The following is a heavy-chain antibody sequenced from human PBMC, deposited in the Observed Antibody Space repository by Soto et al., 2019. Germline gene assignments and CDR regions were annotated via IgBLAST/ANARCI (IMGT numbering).Heavy chain of an antibody. D-gene: IGHD2-15*01. CDR2: ISGSGGST. J-gene: IGHJ6*03. Sequence: GGSLRLSCAASGFTFSNYAMSWVRQAPGKGLEWVSAISGSGGSTYYADSVKGRFTISRDNSKNTLYLQMNSLRAEDTAVYYCAKSGYCSGGSCYTLNYYYYYMDVWGKGTTVTVSS. CDR1: GFTFSNYA. V-gene: IGHV3-23*01. CDR3: AKSGYCSGGSCYTLNYYYYYMDV.